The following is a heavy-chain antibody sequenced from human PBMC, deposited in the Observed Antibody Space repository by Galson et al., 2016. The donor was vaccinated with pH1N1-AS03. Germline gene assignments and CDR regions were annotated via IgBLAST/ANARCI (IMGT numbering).Heavy chain of an antibody. V-gene: IGHV3-53*01. J-gene: IGHJ4*02. Sequence: SLRLSCAASGFTVSSKYMNWVRQAPGKALEWISVIYSGGDTFYADSVKGRFTISRDNAKNSMFLQMYSMRVEDTAVYYCVRVGYVDEGFDSWGQGTLVTVSS. D-gene: IGHD2-15*01. CDR2: IYSGGDT. CDR1: GFTVSSKY. CDR3: VRVGYVDEGFDS.